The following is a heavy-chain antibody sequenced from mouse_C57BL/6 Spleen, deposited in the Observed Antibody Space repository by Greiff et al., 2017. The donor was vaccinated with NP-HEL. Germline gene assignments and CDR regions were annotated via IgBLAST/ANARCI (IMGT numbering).Heavy chain of an antibody. Sequence: VHVKQSGPELVKPGASVKMSCKASGYTFTDYNMHWVKQSPGKSLEWIGYINPNNGGTSYNQKFKGKATLTVNKSSSTAYMELRSLTSEDSAVYYCTRGSDYDYWGQGTTLTVAS. J-gene: IGHJ2*01. V-gene: IGHV1-22*01. CDR1: GYTFTDYN. CDR2: INPNNGGT. D-gene: IGHD1-1*01. CDR3: TRGSDYDY.